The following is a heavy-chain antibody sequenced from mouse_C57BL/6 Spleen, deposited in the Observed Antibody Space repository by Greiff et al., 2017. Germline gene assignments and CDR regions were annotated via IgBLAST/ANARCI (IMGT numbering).Heavy chain of an antibody. D-gene: IGHD3-1*01. J-gene: IGHJ1*03. CDR2: IDPANGNT. CDR1: GFNIKNTY. V-gene: IGHV14-3*01. Sequence: VQLQQSVAELVRPGASVKLSCTASGFNIKNTYMHWVQQRPEQGLEWIGRIDPANGNTQYAPKFQGKATITAATSSHTAYLQLSSLTSEDTAIYYCAREFVLSGYFDVWGTGTTVTVSA. CDR3: AREFVLSGYFDV.